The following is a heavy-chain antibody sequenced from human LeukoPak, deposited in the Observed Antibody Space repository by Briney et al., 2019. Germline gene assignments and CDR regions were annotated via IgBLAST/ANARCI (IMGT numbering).Heavy chain of an antibody. CDR3: ARIWYSSGWSPYYFDY. J-gene: IGHJ4*02. CDR1: GYTFTSYG. V-gene: IGHV1-18*01. CDR2: ISAYNGNT. Sequence: ASVKVSCKASGYTFTSYGISWVRQAPGQGLEWMGWISAYNGNTNYAQKLQGRVTMTTDTSTSTAYMELRSLRSDDTAVYYCARIWYSSGWSPYYFDYWGQGTLVTVSS. D-gene: IGHD6-19*01.